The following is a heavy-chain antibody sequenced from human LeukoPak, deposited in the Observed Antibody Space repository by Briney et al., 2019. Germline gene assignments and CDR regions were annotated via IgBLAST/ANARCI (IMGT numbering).Heavy chain of an antibody. CDR3: ARSTVGGITLAY. J-gene: IGHJ4*02. CDR2: LNPNSGDT. V-gene: IGHV1-8*03. D-gene: IGHD1-26*01. CDR1: GYTFTRYD. Sequence: ASVKVSCKASGYTFTRYDINWVRQATGQGLEWMGWLNPNSGDTGYAQKLQGRVTITRDTSISTAYMELSSLRSEDTAVYYCARSTVGGITLAYWGQGTLVTVSS.